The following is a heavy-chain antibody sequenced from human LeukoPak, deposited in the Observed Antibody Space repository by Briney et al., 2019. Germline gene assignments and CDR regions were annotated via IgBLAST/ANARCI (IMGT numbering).Heavy chain of an antibody. CDR1: GGSFSGYY. CDR2: INHSGRT. CDR3: ARGRDDSSGYYDAFDI. J-gene: IGHJ3*02. V-gene: IGHV4-34*01. Sequence: PSGTLSLTCGVYGGSFSGYYWSWIRQPPGKGLEWIGEINHSGRTNYNPSLKSRVTISVDTSKNQFSLKLSSVTAADTAVYYCARGRDDSSGYYDAFDIWGQGTKVTVSS. D-gene: IGHD3-22*01.